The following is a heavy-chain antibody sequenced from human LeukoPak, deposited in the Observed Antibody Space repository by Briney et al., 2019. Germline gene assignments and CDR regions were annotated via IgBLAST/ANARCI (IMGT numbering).Heavy chain of an antibody. CDR1: GSTFSSYA. CDR3: AKPITGRTGYYYMDV. J-gene: IGHJ6*03. CDR2: ISGSGGST. Sequence: GGSLRLSCAASGSTFSSYAMSWVRQAPGKGLECVSAISGSGGSTYYADSVKGRFTISRDNSKNTLYLQMNSLRAEDTAVYYCAKPITGRTGYYYMDVRGKGTTVTVX. V-gene: IGHV3-23*01. D-gene: IGHD1/OR15-1a*01.